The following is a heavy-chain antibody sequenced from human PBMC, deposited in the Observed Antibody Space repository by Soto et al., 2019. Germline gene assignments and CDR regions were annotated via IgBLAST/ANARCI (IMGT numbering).Heavy chain of an antibody. CDR3: ARDRDWNFDY. CDR2: IYIDDT. Sequence: GASVKVSCKASGYTFSRFGFSWMRQAPGQGLEWMGWIYIDDTKYAQNFQGRVTMTTDTSTSTVYMELRSLRSDDTAVYYCARDRDWNFDYWGQGTPVTVSS. D-gene: IGHD1-1*01. J-gene: IGHJ4*02. CDR1: GYTFSRFG. V-gene: IGHV1-18*01.